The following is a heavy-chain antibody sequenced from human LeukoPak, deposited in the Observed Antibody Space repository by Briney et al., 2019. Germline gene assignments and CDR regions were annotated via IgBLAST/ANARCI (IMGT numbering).Heavy chain of an antibody. CDR2: IYDSGST. Sequence: PSETLSLTCTVSGGSISSYYWSWIRQPPGKGLEWIGYIYDSGSTNYNPSLKSRVTISVDTSKNQFSLKLRSVTAADTAVYYCARLYGNYQNYFDYWGQGTLVTVSS. J-gene: IGHJ4*02. D-gene: IGHD1-7*01. V-gene: IGHV4-59*12. CDR1: GGSISSYY. CDR3: ARLYGNYQNYFDY.